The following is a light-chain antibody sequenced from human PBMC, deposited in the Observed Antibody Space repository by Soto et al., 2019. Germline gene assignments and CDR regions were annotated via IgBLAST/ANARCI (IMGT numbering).Light chain of an antibody. CDR3: SSYGGNNYVL. J-gene: IGLJ3*02. CDR1: SSDIGGYNF. V-gene: IGLV2-14*01. Sequence: QSALTQPASVSGSPGQSITISCTGTSSDIGGYNFVSWYQHHPGKAPKLMIYEVNNRPSGVSSRFSGSKSGNTASLTVSGLQAEDEADYYCSSYGGNNYVLFGGGTKLTVL. CDR2: EVN.